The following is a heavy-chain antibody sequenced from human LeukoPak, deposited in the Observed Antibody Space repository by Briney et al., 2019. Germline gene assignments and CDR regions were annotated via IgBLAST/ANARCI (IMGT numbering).Heavy chain of an antibody. V-gene: IGHV1-69*13. J-gene: IGHJ4*02. CDR3: ARDTGYCSGGSCYSTLDY. CDR2: IIPIFGTA. Sequence: SVKVSCKASGGTFSSYAISWLRQAPGQGLEWMGGIIPIFGTANYAQKFQGRVTITADESTSTAYMELSSLRSEDTAVYYCARDTGYCSGGSCYSTLDYWGQGTLVTVSS. D-gene: IGHD2-15*01. CDR1: GGTFSSYA.